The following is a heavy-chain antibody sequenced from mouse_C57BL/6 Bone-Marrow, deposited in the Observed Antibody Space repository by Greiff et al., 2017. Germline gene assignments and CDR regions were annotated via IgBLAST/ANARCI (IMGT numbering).Heavy chain of an antibody. CDR2: IDPSDSYT. V-gene: IGHV1-59*01. CDR1: GYTFTSYW. J-gene: IGHJ2*01. CDR3: ASLWY. Sequence: QVQLQQPGAELVRPGTSVKLSCKASGYTFTSYWMHWVKQRPGQGLEWIGVIDPSDSYTNYNQKFKGKATLTVDTSSSTAYMQLSSLTSEDSAVCYCASLWYWGQGTTLTVSS. D-gene: IGHD6-2*01.